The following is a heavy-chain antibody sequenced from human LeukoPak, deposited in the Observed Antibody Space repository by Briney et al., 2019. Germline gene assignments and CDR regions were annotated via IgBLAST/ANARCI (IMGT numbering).Heavy chain of an antibody. CDR3: AMPRGRAAAGDDAFDI. J-gene: IGHJ3*02. CDR2: IIPIFGTA. Sequence: SVKVSCKASGGTFSSYAMSWVRQAPGQGLEWMGGIIPIFGTANYAQKFQGRVTITADESTSTAYMELSSLRSEDTAVYYCAMPRGRAAAGDDAFDIWGQGTMVTVSS. D-gene: IGHD6-13*01. V-gene: IGHV1-69*01. CDR1: GGTFSSYA.